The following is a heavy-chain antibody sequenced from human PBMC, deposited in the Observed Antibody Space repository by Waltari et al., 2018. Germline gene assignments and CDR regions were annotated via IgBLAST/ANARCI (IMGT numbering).Heavy chain of an antibody. V-gene: IGHV3-7*04. Sequence: EVQLVESGGGLVQPGGSLRLSCVASGFTFNTFWMSWVRQAPGKGLEWVTDIKQDGSDKYYADSVKGRFTVSRDNAKNSLYLQMNSLRVEDTAVYYCARDWEGDRPNFDYWGQGTLVTVSS. CDR2: IKQDGSDK. CDR1: GFTFNTFW. CDR3: ARDWEGDRPNFDY. D-gene: IGHD1-26*01. J-gene: IGHJ4*02.